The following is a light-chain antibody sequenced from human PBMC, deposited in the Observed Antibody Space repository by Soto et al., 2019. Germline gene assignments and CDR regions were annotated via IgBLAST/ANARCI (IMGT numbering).Light chain of an antibody. Sequence: QSALTQSPSVSGAPGQRVSISCTGTSSNIGAGFDVHWYQQLPATAPKLLIYGNNNRPSGVPDRFSGSKSGTSASLAITGLQAEDEADYYCQSYDTSLSGGSVFGTGTKLTDL. CDR3: QSYDTSLSGGSV. CDR1: SSNIGAGFD. J-gene: IGLJ1*01. CDR2: GNN. V-gene: IGLV1-40*01.